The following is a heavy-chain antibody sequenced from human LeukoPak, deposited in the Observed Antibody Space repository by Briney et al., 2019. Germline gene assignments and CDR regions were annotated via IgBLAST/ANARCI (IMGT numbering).Heavy chain of an antibody. CDR3: ARGLDTAMIRFDY. V-gene: IGHV4-34*01. CDR1: GGSFSGYY. J-gene: IGHJ4*02. CDR2: INHSGST. Sequence: PSETLSLTCAVYGGSFSGYYWSWIRQPPGKGLEWIGEINHSGSTNYNPSLKSRVTISVDTSKNQFSLKLSSVTAADTAVYYCARGLDTAMIRFDYWGQGTLVTVSS. D-gene: IGHD5-18*01.